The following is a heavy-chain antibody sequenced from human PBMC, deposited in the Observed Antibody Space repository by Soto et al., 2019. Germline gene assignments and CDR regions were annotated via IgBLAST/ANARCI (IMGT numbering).Heavy chain of an antibody. Sequence: SETLSLTCTVSGGSISSGDYYWSWIRQPPGKGLEWIGYIYYSGSTYYNPSLKSRVTISVDTPKNQFSLKLSSVTAADTAVYYCARAEYSSGWYFDYWGQGTLVTVSS. D-gene: IGHD6-19*01. J-gene: IGHJ4*02. CDR1: GGSISSGDYY. CDR2: IYYSGST. V-gene: IGHV4-30-4*01. CDR3: ARAEYSSGWYFDY.